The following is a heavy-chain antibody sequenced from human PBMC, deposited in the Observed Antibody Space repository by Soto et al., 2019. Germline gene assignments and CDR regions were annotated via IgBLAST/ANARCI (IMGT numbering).Heavy chain of an antibody. Sequence: GGALRLSCAASCFTFTNAWIKWVRPAPGKGLEWVGRIKSKTDGGTTDYAEPVKGRFAISRDDSNNMVYLQMNSLKIEDTAVYYCTTDSYSTIIIVRFDYWGHGTLVTVSS. D-gene: IGHD3-22*01. CDR3: TTDSYSTIIIVRFDY. CDR1: CFTFTNAW. CDR2: IKSKTDGGTT. J-gene: IGHJ4*01. V-gene: IGHV3-15*07.